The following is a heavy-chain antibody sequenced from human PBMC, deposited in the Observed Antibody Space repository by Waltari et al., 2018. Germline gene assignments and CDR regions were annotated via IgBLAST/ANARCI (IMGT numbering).Heavy chain of an antibody. CDR3: ARGGLRWGENAFDI. CDR2: IIPIVGTA. V-gene: IGHV1-69*05. Sequence: QVQLVQSGAEVKKPGSSVKVSCKASGGTFSSYAISWVRQAPGQGLEWMGGIIPIVGTANYAQKLQGRVTITTDESTSTDDMELSSLRAEDTAVYDCARGGLRWGENAFDIWGQGKMVTVSS. CDR1: GGTFSSYA. J-gene: IGHJ3*02. D-gene: IGHD4-17*01.